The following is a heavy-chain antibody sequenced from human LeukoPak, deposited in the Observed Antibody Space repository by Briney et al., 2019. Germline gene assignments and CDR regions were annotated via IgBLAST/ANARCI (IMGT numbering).Heavy chain of an antibody. J-gene: IGHJ4*02. Sequence: QSGGSLRLSCAASGFTFSSYAMSWVRQAPGKGLEWVSAISCSGGSTYYADSVKGRFTISRDNSKSTLYLQMNSLRAEDTAVYYCAKDGTYYDFWSGYFDYWGQGTLVTVSS. D-gene: IGHD3-3*01. CDR2: ISCSGGST. V-gene: IGHV3-23*01. CDR3: AKDGTYYDFWSGYFDY. CDR1: GFTFSSYA.